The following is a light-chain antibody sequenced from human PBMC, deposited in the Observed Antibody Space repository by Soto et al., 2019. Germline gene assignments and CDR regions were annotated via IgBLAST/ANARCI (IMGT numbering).Light chain of an antibody. J-gene: IGLJ1*01. CDR3: CSYAGSSTYV. CDR2: EGS. CDR1: SSDVGNYNL. V-gene: IGLV2-23*01. Sequence: QSALTQPPSVSGSPGQSITISCTGTSSDVGNYNLVSWYQHHPGKAPKLMIYEGSKRPSGVSNRFSGSKSGNTASLTISGLQAEDEADYYCCSYAGSSTYVFGTGTKLTVL.